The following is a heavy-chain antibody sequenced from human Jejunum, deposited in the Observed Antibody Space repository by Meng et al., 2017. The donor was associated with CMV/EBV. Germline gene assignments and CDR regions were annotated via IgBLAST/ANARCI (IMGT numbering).Heavy chain of an antibody. V-gene: IGHV1-2*06. CDR2: ISAYSGAT. J-gene: IGHJ5*02. Sequence: KTSGFTFTDYYMHWVRQAPGQGLEWMGRISAYSGATNYAQKFQGRVTITRDTSTSIAYLELSRLTSDDTAVYLCARYGDRIRLWGPSWGQGTLVTVSS. CDR1: GFTFTDYY. CDR3: ARYGDRIRLWGPS. D-gene: IGHD7-27*01.